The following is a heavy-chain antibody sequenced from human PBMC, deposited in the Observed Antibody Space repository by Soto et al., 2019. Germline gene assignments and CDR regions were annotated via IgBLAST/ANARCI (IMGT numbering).Heavy chain of an antibody. CDR3: ASGIQLWLHRISSGYSG. Sequence: QVQLVQSGAEVKKPESSVKVSCKAPGGTFSTYAISWVRQAPGQGLEWMGGIIPMCGTANYAQRFQDRVTITADESTNTAYMELSSLGSEDTAVYFCASGIQLWLHRISSGYSGWGQGTLVTVS. D-gene: IGHD5-18*01. V-gene: IGHV1-69*12. J-gene: IGHJ4*02. CDR1: GGTFSTYA. CDR2: IIPMCGTA.